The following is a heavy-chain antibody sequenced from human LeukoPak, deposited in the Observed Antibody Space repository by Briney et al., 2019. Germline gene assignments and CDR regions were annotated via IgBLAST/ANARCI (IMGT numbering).Heavy chain of an antibody. D-gene: IGHD6-19*01. CDR2: ISSSGATK. CDR1: GFTFRNYE. CDR3: ARGWLGSGLDY. Sequence: GGSLRLSCDASGFTFRNYEMNWVRQAPGKGLEWVSYISSSGATKHYADSVKGRLTISRDNAQDSLYLQMNTLRAEDTAVYYCARGWLGSGLDYWGQGTLVTVSS. V-gene: IGHV3-48*03. J-gene: IGHJ4*02.